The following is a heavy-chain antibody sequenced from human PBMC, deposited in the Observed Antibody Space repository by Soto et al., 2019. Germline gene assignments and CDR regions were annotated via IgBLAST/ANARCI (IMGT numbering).Heavy chain of an antibody. CDR2: IWYDGSKK. CDR3: ARDPASSMDV. J-gene: IGHJ6*02. V-gene: IGHV3-33*01. D-gene: IGHD6-25*01. Sequence: QVQLVESGGGVVQPGRSLRLSCAASGFTFSSHGMHWVRQAPGKGLEWVAVIWYDGSKKYYAGSVKGRFTISRDDSKNTLYLEMNSLSAEDTAVYYCARDPASSMDVWGQGTTVIVSS. CDR1: GFTFSSHG.